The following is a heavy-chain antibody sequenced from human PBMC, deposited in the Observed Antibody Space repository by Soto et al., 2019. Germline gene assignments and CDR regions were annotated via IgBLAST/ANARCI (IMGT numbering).Heavy chain of an antibody. D-gene: IGHD3-3*01. CDR2: INHSGST. V-gene: IGHV4-34*01. CDR3: ARGSRFLEWLQYYYYYYGMDV. Sequence: NPSETLSLTCAVYGGSFSGYYWSWIRQPPGKGLEWIGEINHSGSTNYNPSLKSRVTISVDTSKNQFSLKLSSVTAADTAVYYCARGSRFLEWLQYYYYYYGMDVWGQGTTVTV. CDR1: GGSFSGYY. J-gene: IGHJ6*02.